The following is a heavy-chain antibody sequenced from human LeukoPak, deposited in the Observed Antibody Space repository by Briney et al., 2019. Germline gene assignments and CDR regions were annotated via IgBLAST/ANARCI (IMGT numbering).Heavy chain of an antibody. Sequence: GGSLRLSCAASRFTVSTYYMTWVRQAPGKGLECVSVVYSGGSTYYADSVKGRFTVSRDNSKNTLYLQMNSLRAEDTAMYYCARGLGYCTSTTCLLPFDYWGQGTLVTVSS. V-gene: IGHV3-53*01. CDR1: RFTVSTYY. J-gene: IGHJ4*02. CDR2: VYSGGST. CDR3: ARGLGYCTSTTCLLPFDY. D-gene: IGHD2-2*01.